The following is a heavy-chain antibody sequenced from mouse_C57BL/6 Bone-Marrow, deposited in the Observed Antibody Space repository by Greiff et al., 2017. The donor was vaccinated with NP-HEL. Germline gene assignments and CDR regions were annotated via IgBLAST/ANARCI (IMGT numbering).Heavy chain of an antibody. CDR1: GFSFNTYA. J-gene: IGHJ4*01. V-gene: IGHV10-1*01. CDR2: IRSKSNNYAT. CDR3: VSLSYYYAMDY. Sequence: EVKLMESGGGLVQPKGSLKLSCAASGFSFNTYAMNWVRQAPGKGLEWVARIRSKSNNYATYYADSVKDRFTISRDDSESMLYLQMNNLKTEDTAMYYCVSLSYYYAMDYWGQGTSVTVSS.